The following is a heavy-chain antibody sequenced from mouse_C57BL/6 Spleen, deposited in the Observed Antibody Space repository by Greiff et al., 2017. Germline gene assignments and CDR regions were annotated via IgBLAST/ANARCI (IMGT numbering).Heavy chain of an antibody. CDR2: IDPENGDT. Sequence: EVQGVESGAELVRPGASVKLSCTASGFNIKDDYMHWVKQRPEQGLEWIGWIDPENGDTEYASKFQGKATITADTSSNTAYLQLSSLTSEDTAVYYCTTRYYYGSSPVWGTGTTVTVSS. V-gene: IGHV14-4*01. CDR1: GFNIKDDY. J-gene: IGHJ1*03. CDR3: TTRYYYGSSPV. D-gene: IGHD1-1*01.